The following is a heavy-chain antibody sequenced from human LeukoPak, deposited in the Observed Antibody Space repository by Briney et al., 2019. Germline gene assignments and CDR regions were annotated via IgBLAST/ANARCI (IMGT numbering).Heavy chain of an antibody. J-gene: IGHJ4*02. D-gene: IGHD4-17*01. CDR1: GFTFSSYA. Sequence: PGGSLRLSCAASGFTFSSYAMSWVRQAPGRGLEWVSAISGSGGSTYYADSVKGRFTISRDNYKHTLYLQMNSLRAEDTAVYYCAKDRFNGDYGLFDYWGQGTLVTVSS. CDR3: AKDRFNGDYGLFDY. CDR2: ISGSGGST. V-gene: IGHV3-23*01.